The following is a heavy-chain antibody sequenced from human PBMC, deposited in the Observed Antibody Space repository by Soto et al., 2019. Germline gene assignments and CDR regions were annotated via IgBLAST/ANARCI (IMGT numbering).Heavy chain of an antibody. D-gene: IGHD3-3*01. CDR1: GFSFSPSG. V-gene: IGHV3-33*01. Sequence: QVQLVESGGGVAQPGRSLRLSCATSGFSFSPSGMHWVRQAPGKGLEWVAIIWNDGSSRYYADSVKGRFTISRDNSKNTVYLQMNSLRDEDTAVYYCSRDCSHHDVDYWGQGTLVTVSS. CDR3: SRDCSHHDVDY. J-gene: IGHJ4*02. CDR2: IWNDGSSR.